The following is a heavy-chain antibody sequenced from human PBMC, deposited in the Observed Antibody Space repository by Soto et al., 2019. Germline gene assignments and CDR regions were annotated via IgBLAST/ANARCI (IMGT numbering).Heavy chain of an antibody. V-gene: IGHV1-69*01. CDR3: ARGETYVGV. CDR2: IIPIFGSR. D-gene: IGHD3-10*02. CDR1: RATFSKYA. Sequence: QVQLVQSGAEVKKPGSSVKVSCKASRATFSKYAFNWVRQAPGQGLEWMGWIIPIFGSRNYAEKFQGRVTITADESTSTAYMELRSLRFEDTAVYYCARGETYVGVWGQGTTVTVSS. J-gene: IGHJ6*02.